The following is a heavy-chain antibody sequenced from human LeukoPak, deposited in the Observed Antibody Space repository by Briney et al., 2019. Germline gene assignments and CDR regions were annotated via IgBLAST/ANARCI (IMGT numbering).Heavy chain of an antibody. CDR3: ARGARGGFDP. Sequence: PSETLSLTCTVSGGSISSYYWSWIRQPPGKGLEWTGYIYYSGSTNYNPSLKSRVTISVDTSKNQFSLNLSSVTAADTAVYYCARGARGGFDPWGQGTLVTVSS. D-gene: IGHD3-16*01. V-gene: IGHV4-59*12. J-gene: IGHJ5*02. CDR1: GGSISSYY. CDR2: IYYSGST.